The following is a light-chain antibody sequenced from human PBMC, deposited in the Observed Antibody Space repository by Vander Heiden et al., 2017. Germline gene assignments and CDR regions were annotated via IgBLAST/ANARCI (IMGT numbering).Light chain of an antibody. V-gene: IGKV1-39*01. CDR2: AAS. J-gene: IGKJ2*01. Sequence: DIQMTQSPSSLSASIGDRVTITCRASQSINTYVNWYQQKPGKAPRFLISAASSLQSGVSSKFSGSGSGTHFTLTINRLQPEDFATYYCQQRDNTPTTFGQGTKLDIK. CDR1: QSINTY. CDR3: QQRDNTPTT.